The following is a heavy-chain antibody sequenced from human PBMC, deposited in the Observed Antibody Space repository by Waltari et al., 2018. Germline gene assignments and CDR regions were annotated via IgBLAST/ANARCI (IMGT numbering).Heavy chain of an antibody. Sequence: QVQLQESGPGLVKPSETLSLTCTVSGGSISSYYWSWIRQPAGKGLEWIGRIYTSGSTNYNPPLKSRVTMSVDTSKNQFSLKLSSVTAADTAVYYCARSSLEGPAVWFDPWGQGTLVTVSS. J-gene: IGHJ5*02. CDR1: GGSISSYY. D-gene: IGHD3-3*01. V-gene: IGHV4-4*07. CDR2: IYTSGST. CDR3: ARSSLEGPAVWFDP.